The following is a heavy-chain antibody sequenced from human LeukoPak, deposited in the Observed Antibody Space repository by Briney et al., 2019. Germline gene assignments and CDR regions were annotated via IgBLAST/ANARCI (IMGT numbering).Heavy chain of an antibody. D-gene: IGHD3-10*01. CDR3: ALPGSQNWFDP. J-gene: IGHJ5*02. V-gene: IGHV1-8*02. CDR2: MNPNSGNT. CDR1: GGTFSSYA. Sequence: ASVKVSCKASGGTFSSYAISWVRQAPGQGLEWMGWMNPNSGNTGYAQKFQGRVTMTRNTSISTAYMELSSLRSEDTAVYYCALPGSQNWFDPWGQGTLVTVSS.